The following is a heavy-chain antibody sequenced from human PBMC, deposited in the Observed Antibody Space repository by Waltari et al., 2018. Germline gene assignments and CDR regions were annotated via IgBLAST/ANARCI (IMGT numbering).Heavy chain of an antibody. CDR3: AGVS. D-gene: IGHD2-8*01. V-gene: IGHV7-4-1*02. CDR2: SNTNTGNP. Sequence: QVHFVQSGSELKKPGASVKISCKTSGYNFTTYPINWVRQAPGQGLEWMGWSNTNTGNPTYGQGFTGRYVFSLDTSVRTAYMEISSLKDEDTAIYYCAGVSWGQGTLVTVSS. J-gene: IGHJ5*02. CDR1: GYNFTTYP.